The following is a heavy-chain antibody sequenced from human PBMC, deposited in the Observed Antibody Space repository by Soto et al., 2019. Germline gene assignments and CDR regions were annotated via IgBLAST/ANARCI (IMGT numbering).Heavy chain of an antibody. CDR3: VNNLRGIATMVDY. CDR1: GFTFSSYG. Sequence: GGSLRLSCAASGFTFSSYGMHWVRQAPGKGLEWVAVIWYDGSNKYYADSVKGRFTISRDNSKNTLYLQMSSLRAEDTAIYYCVNNLRGIATMVDYWGQGTLVTVSS. D-gene: IGHD6-13*01. CDR2: IWYDGSNK. V-gene: IGHV3-33*06. J-gene: IGHJ4*02.